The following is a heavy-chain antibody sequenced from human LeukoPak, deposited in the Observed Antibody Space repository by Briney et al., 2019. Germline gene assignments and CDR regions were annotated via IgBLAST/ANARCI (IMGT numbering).Heavy chain of an antibody. CDR2: ISSSSSYI. D-gene: IGHD3-3*01. V-gene: IGHV3-21*01. CDR1: GFTFSSYS. J-gene: IGHJ3*02. Sequence: PGGSLRLSCAASGFTFSSYSMNWVRQAPGKGLEWVSSISSSSSYIHYADSVKGRFTISRDNAKNPLYLQMNSLRAEDTAVYYCARDRGEVLEAFDIWGQGTMVTVSS. CDR3: ARDRGEVLEAFDI.